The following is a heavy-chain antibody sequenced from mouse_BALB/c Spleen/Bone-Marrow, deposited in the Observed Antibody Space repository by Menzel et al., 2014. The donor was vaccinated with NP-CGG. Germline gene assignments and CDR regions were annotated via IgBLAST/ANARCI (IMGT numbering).Heavy chain of an antibody. V-gene: IGHV3-2*02. CDR3: ARYYYGSSYWYFDV. Sequence: DVKLVESGPGLVKPSQSLSLTCTVTGYSITSDYAWNWIRQFPGNKLEWMGYIRYSGSTSYNPSLKSRISITRDTSKNQFFLQLNSVTTEDTATYYCARYYYGSSYWYFDVWGAGTTVTVSS. D-gene: IGHD1-1*01. J-gene: IGHJ1*01. CDR1: GYSITSDYA. CDR2: IRYSGST.